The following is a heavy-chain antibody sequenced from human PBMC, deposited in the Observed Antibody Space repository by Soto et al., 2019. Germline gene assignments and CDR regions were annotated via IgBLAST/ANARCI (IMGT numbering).Heavy chain of an antibody. CDR2: ISGSGGST. D-gene: IGHD6-13*01. CDR1: GFTFSSYA. CDR3: AKSPSGYSSSWHIGYFQH. J-gene: IGHJ1*01. Sequence: EVQLLESGGGLVQPGGSLRLSCAASGFTFSSYAMSWVRQAPGKGLEWVSAISGSGGSTYYADSVKGRFTISRDNSKTTLYLQMNSLRAEDTAVYYCAKSPSGYSSSWHIGYFQHWGQGTLVTVSS. V-gene: IGHV3-23*01.